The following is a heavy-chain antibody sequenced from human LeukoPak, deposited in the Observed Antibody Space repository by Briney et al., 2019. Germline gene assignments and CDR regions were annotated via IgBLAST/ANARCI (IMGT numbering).Heavy chain of an antibody. D-gene: IGHD4-23*01. J-gene: IGHJ4*02. CDR1: GGSISSYY. Sequence: SETLSLTCTVSGGSISSYYWSWIRQPAGQGLEWIGRIYSSGTTNYNPSLKSRVTMSVDTSKNQFSLRLSSMTAADTAVYYCARTYNGNSHFDYWGQGTLVTVSS. CDR3: ARTYNGNSHFDY. CDR2: IYSSGTT. V-gene: IGHV4-4*07.